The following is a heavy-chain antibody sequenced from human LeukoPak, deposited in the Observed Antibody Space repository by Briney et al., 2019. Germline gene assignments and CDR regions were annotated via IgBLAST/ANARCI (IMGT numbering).Heavy chain of an antibody. V-gene: IGHV3-48*01. J-gene: IGHJ5*02. CDR1: GFTFSRYS. Sequence: GGSLRLSCAASGFTFSRYSMNWVRQAPGKGLEWVSYTSSSGGTIYYADSVKGRFTISRDNAKNSLYLQMNSLRVEDTAVYYCARGCSAGTPHNWFDPWGQGTLVTVSS. CDR3: ARGCSAGTPHNWFDP. D-gene: IGHD6-13*01. CDR2: TSSSGGTI.